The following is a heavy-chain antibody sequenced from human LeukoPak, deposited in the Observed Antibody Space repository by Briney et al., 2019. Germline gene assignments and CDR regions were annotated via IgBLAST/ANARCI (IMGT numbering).Heavy chain of an antibody. J-gene: IGHJ4*02. D-gene: IGHD5-24*01. CDR2: IHQDGNEK. V-gene: IGHV3-7*04. Sequence: GGSLRLSCAASGFTFSSYWMTWVRQAPGKGLEGVANIHQDGNEKYYVDSVRGRFPISRDNAKNSLYLQMDSLRVEDTAVYYCARGDAFSGDYWGQGTLVTVSS. CDR1: GFTFSSYW. CDR3: ARGDAFSGDY.